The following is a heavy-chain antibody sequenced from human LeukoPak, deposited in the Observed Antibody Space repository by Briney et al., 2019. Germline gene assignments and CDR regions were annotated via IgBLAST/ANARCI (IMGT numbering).Heavy chain of an antibody. J-gene: IGHJ4*02. D-gene: IGHD2-2*01. Sequence: SVKVSCKASGGTFSSYTISWVRQAPGQGLGWMGRIIPILGIANYAQKFQGRVTITADKSTSTAYMELSSLRSEDTAVYYCARADCSSTSCYHYFDYWGQGTLVTVSS. CDR2: IIPILGIA. V-gene: IGHV1-69*02. CDR1: GGTFSSYT. CDR3: ARADCSSTSCYHYFDY.